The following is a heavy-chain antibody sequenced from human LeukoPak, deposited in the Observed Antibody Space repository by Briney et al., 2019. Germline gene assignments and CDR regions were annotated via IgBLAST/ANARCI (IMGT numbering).Heavy chain of an antibody. CDR2: IRSSGSDI. Sequence: PGGSLRLSCAASGFTFSTYTMNWVRQAPGKGLEWVSSIRSSGSDIHYADSVKGRSTISRDNAKNSLYLQMNSLRAEDTAVYYCARLVSGTGSWFDPWGQGTLVTVSS. V-gene: IGHV3-21*01. CDR1: GFTFSTYT. D-gene: IGHD3-10*01. CDR3: ARLVSGTGSWFDP. J-gene: IGHJ5*02.